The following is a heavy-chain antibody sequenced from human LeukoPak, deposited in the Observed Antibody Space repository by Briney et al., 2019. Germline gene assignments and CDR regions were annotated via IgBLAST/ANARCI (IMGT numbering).Heavy chain of an antibody. J-gene: IGHJ4*02. Sequence: ASVKVSCKASGYTFTDYYLHWVRQAPGQGLEWMGWINPNSGGTNYAQTFQGRVTMTRDTSISTAYMELSRLRSDDTAVYYCARVNSPDDYDSSGYCYFDYWGQGTLVSVSS. V-gene: IGHV1-2*02. CDR2: INPNSGGT. CDR1: GYTFTDYY. CDR3: ARVNSPDDYDSSGYCYFDY. D-gene: IGHD3-22*01.